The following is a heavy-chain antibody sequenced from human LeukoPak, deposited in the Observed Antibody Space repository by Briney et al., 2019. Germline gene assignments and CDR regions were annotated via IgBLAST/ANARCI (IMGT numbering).Heavy chain of an antibody. Sequence: SETLSLTCTVSGGSISSHYWSWIRQPPGKGLEWIGYIYYSGSTNYNPSLKSRVTISVDTSKNQFSLKLSSVTAADTAVYYCARVRIAAAGTGLYFDYWGQGTLVTVSS. J-gene: IGHJ4*02. V-gene: IGHV4-59*11. CDR1: GGSISSHY. CDR2: IYYSGST. CDR3: ARVRIAAAGTGLYFDY. D-gene: IGHD6-13*01.